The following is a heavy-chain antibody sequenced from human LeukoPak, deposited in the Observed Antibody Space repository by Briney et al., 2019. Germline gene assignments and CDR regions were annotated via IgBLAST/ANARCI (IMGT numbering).Heavy chain of an antibody. V-gene: IGHV4-61*01. CDR2: IYYSGST. D-gene: IGHD6-13*01. J-gene: IGHJ4*02. CDR3: AMSIAAAGRFDY. Sequence: SETLSLTCTVSGGSVSSGSYYWSWIRQPPGKGLEWIGYIYYSGSTNYNPSLKSRVTISVDTSKNQFSLKPSSVTAADTAVYYCAMSIAAAGRFDYWGQGTLVTVSS. CDR1: GGSVSSGSYY.